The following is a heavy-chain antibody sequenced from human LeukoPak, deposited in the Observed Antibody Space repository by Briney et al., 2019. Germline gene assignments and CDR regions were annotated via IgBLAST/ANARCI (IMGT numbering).Heavy chain of an antibody. J-gene: IGHJ4*02. CDR1: GFTFSDHY. CDR3: AKTPSEAAAGTGGFDY. V-gene: IGHV3-72*01. CDR2: NRNKANRYTT. Sequence: GGSLRLSCAASGFTFSDHYMDWVRQAPGKGLEWVGRNRNKANRYTTEYAASVKGRFTISRDDSKNSLYLQMNSLRAEDTAVYYCAKTPSEAAAGTGGFDYWGQGTLVTVSS. D-gene: IGHD6-13*01.